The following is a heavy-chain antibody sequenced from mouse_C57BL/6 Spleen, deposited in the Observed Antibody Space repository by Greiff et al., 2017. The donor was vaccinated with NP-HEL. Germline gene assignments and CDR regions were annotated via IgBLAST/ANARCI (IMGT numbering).Heavy chain of an antibody. CDR1: GFTFSDYY. D-gene: IGHD2-4*01. J-gene: IGHJ3*01. V-gene: IGHV5-12*01. CDR2: ISNGGGST. Sequence: EVKLVESGGGLVQPGGSLKLSCAASGFTFSDYYMYWVRQTPEKRLEWVAYISNGGGSTYYPDTVKGRFTISRDNAKNTLYLQMSRLKSEDTAMYYCASSSFYYDYVAWFAYWGQGTLVTVSA. CDR3: ASSSFYYDYVAWFAY.